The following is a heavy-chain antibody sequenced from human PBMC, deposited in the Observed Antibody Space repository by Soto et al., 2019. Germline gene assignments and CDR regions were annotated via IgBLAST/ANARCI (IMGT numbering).Heavy chain of an antibody. CDR1: GYTFSNFA. CDR3: ARERGSGYDFWSGYYSTYYYYGMDV. V-gene: IGHV1-2*04. CDR2: INPNSGGT. Sequence: ASVKVSCKAIGYTFSNFAVHWMRQSPGQSLEWMGWINPNSGGTKYAQNFQGWVTMTRDTSISTAYMELSRLRSDDTAVYYCARERGSGYDFWSGYYSTYYYYGMDVWGQGTTVTVSS. D-gene: IGHD3-3*01. J-gene: IGHJ6*02.